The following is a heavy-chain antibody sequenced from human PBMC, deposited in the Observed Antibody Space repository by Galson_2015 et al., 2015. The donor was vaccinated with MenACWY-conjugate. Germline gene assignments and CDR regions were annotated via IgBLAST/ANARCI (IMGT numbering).Heavy chain of an antibody. CDR3: ARGRGGGSYYSYYYYYMDV. Sequence: SVKVSCKASGGTFSSYAISWVRQAPGQGLEWMGGIIPIFGTANYAQKFQGRVTITADESTSTAYMELSSLRSEDTAVYYCARGRGGGSYYSYYYYYMDVWGKGTTVTVSS. CDR1: GGTFSSYA. CDR2: IIPIFGTA. J-gene: IGHJ6*03. V-gene: IGHV1-69*13. D-gene: IGHD1-26*01.